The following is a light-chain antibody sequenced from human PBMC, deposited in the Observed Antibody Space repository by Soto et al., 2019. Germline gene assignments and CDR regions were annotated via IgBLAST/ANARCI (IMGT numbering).Light chain of an antibody. Sequence: QSVLTQPPSASGSPGQSVAISCTGTSSDVGGYNYVSWYQQHPGKAPKLMIYEVNQRPSGVPDRFSGSKSGNTASLTVYGLQDEDEAEHYCSSYAGSSNVFGTGNKLTVL. J-gene: IGLJ1*01. CDR1: SSDVGGYNY. CDR3: SSYAGSSNV. V-gene: IGLV2-8*01. CDR2: EVN.